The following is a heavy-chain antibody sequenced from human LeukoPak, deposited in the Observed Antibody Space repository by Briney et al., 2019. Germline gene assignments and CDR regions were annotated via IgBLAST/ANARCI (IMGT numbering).Heavy chain of an antibody. D-gene: IGHD5-18*01. V-gene: IGHV3-30*02. CDR3: AKDFQLWSTITNFDY. CDR2: IRYDGSNK. J-gene: IGHJ4*02. Sequence: GSLRLSCAASGFTFSSYGMHWVRQAPGKGLEWVAFIRYDGSNKYYADSVKGRFTISRDNSKNTLYLQMNSLRAEDTAMYYCAKDFQLWSTITNFDYWGQGTLVTVSS. CDR1: GFTFSSYG.